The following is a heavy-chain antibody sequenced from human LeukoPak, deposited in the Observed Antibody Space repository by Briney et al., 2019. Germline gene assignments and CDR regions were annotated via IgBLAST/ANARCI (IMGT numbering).Heavy chain of an antibody. CDR1: GFTFSSYW. CDR3: ARDIYGGDCNDAFDI. Sequence: GGSLRLSCAASGFTFSSYWMSWVRQAPGKGLEWVANIKQDGSEKYYVDSVKGRFTISGDNAKNSLYLQMNSLRAEDTAVYYCARDIYGGDCNDAFDIWGQGTMVTVSS. V-gene: IGHV3-7*01. J-gene: IGHJ3*02. D-gene: IGHD2-21*01. CDR2: IKQDGSEK.